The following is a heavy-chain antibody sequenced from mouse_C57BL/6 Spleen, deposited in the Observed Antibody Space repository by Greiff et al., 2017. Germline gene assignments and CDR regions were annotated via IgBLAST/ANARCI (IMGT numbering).Heavy chain of an antibody. CDR3: ARRYGSSYPYFDY. CDR2: IYPGDGDT. Sequence: VQLQQSGPELVKPGASVKISCKASGYAFSSSWMNWVKQRPGKGLEWIGRIYPGDGDTNYNGKFKGKATLTADKSSSTAYMQLSSLTSEDSAVYFCARRYGSSYPYFDYWGQGTTLTVSS. J-gene: IGHJ2*01. D-gene: IGHD1-1*01. CDR1: GYAFSSSW. V-gene: IGHV1-82*01.